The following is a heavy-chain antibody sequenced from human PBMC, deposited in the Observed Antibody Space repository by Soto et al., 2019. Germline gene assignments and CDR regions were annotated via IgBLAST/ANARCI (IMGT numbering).Heavy chain of an antibody. CDR2: INHSGST. J-gene: IGHJ6*02. D-gene: IGHD3-22*01. V-gene: IGHV4-34*01. Sequence: PSETLSLTCAVYGGSFSGYYWSWIRQPPGKGLEWIGEINHSGSTNYNPSLKSRVTISVDTSKNQFSLKLSSVTAADTAVYYCARGHKNPYYYDSSGYYPRYYYYYGMDVWGQGTTVTVSS. CDR3: ARGHKNPYYYDSSGYYPRYYYYYGMDV. CDR1: GGSFSGYY.